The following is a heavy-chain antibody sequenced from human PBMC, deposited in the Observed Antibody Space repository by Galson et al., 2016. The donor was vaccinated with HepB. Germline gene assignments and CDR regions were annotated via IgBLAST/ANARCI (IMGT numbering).Heavy chain of an antibody. CDR3: ARAPLEMATIQRGYFDY. D-gene: IGHD5-24*01. J-gene: IGHJ4*02. V-gene: IGHV3-30-3*01. CDR1: GFTFSSHW. CDR2: ISFDGSNK. Sequence: SLRLSCAASGFTFSSHWMHWVRQAPGKGLEWVAVISFDGSNKYYADSVKGRFTISRDNSKNTLYLQMNSLRAEDTAVYYRARAPLEMATIQRGYFDYWGQGTLVTVSS.